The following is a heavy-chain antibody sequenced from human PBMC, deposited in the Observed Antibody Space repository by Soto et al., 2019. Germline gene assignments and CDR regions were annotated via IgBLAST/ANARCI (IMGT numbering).Heavy chain of an antibody. CDR3: ARDRGYSYGDFDY. Sequence: PSETLSLTPTVSGGSVSTGSYYWIWIPQPPGKGLEWIGYIYYSWSTNYNPSLKSRVTISVDTSKNQFSLKLSSVTAADTAVYYCARDRGYSYGDFDYWGQGTLVTVSS. CDR2: IYYSWST. CDR1: GGSVSTGSYY. D-gene: IGHD5-18*01. V-gene: IGHV4-61*01. J-gene: IGHJ4*02.